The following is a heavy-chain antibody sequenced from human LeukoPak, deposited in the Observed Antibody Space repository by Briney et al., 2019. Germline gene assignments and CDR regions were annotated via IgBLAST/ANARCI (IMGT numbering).Heavy chain of an antibody. CDR3: ARGRPNDFWSGYRQNWFDP. V-gene: IGHV4-34*01. CDR1: GGSFSGYY. CDR2: INHSGST. J-gene: IGHJ5*02. D-gene: IGHD3-3*01. Sequence: SETLSLTCAVYGGSFSGYYWSWIRQPPGKGLECIGEINHSGSTNYNPSLKSRVTISVDTSKNQFSLKLSSVTAADTAVYYCARGRPNDFWSGYRQNWFDPWGQGTLVTVSS.